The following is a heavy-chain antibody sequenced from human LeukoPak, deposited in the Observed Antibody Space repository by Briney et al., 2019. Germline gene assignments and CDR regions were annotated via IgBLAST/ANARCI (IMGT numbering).Heavy chain of an antibody. Sequence: GGSLRLSCAASRFTFRSYAMHWVRQAPGKGLEWVAVISYDGSNKYYADSVKGRFTISRDNSKNTLYLQMNSLRAEDTAVYYCVRDPQAGRWPGSDYWGQGTLVTVSS. CDR1: RFTFRSYA. J-gene: IGHJ4*02. CDR3: VRDPQAGRWPGSDY. CDR2: ISYDGSNK. V-gene: IGHV3-30*04. D-gene: IGHD1-26*01.